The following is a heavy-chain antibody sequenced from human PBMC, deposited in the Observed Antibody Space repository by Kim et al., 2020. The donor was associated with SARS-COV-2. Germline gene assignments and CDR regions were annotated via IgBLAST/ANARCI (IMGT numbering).Heavy chain of an antibody. CDR3: ARDRAGTDIDH. J-gene: IGHJ4*02. V-gene: IGHV3-30*03. Sequence: GGSLRLSCVASGITFSRSGMHWVRQAPGKGLDWVAFISYDGTSKDYTDAVKSRFTISRDNSKNTLYLQMNTLRGEDSAVYYCARDRAGTDIDHWGQGALVTVSS. CDR1: GITFSRSG. D-gene: IGHD1-1*01. CDR2: ISYDGTSK.